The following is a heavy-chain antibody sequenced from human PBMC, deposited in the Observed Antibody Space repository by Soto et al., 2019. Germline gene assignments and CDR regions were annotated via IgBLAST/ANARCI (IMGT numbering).Heavy chain of an antibody. V-gene: IGHV1-69*02. J-gene: IGHJ4*02. CDR1: GDTFSFYT. Sequence: QVQLVQSGTAVNKPGSSVKVSCKASGDTFSFYTINWVRQAPGLGLEWVGRINPIVSMSNYSQKFQGRVSMTADKSTSTAYMELRSLRSDDTAMYFCAASYGSGYRAFDYWGQGALVIVSS. CDR2: INPIVSMS. CDR3: AASYGSGYRAFDY. D-gene: IGHD3-10*01.